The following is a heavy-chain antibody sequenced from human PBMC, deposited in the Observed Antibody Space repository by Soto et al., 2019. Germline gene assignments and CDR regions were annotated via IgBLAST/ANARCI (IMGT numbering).Heavy chain of an antibody. Sequence: WGTLRLPSAAFGFTCSNHWISRVLQAPGKGLEWVANIKQDGSETYYVDSVKGRFTISRDNAKNSLYLQMNSRRAEDTAVYYCARDSNVLTGYQIDYWGKGTLVTVSS. CDR1: GFTCSNHW. CDR3: ARDSNVLTGYQIDY. CDR2: IKQDGSET. J-gene: IGHJ4*02. D-gene: IGHD3-9*01. V-gene: IGHV3-7*01.